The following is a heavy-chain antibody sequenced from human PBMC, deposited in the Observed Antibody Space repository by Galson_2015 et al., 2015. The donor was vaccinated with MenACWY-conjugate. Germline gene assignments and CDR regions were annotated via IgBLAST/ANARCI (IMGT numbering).Heavy chain of an antibody. CDR2: ICPGDSDT. CDR1: GYTFTSNW. D-gene: IGHD6-6*01. Sequence: QSRAEVKKPGKPLKISCKGSGYTFTSNWIGWLRQMPGKGLEWMVIICPGDSDTRYTPSFQGHVTISADKSIITAYLHWGSLEDSATAMYYCARQGFGSSSLDFWGQGTLVTVSS. CDR3: ARQGFGSSSLDF. V-gene: IGHV5-51*01. J-gene: IGHJ4*02.